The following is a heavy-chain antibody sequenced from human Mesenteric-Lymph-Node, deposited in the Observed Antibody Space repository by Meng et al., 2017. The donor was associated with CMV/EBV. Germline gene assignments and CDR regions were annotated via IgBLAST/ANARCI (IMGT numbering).Heavy chain of an antibody. Sequence: GESLKISCAASRSSFSNYAMSWVRRAPGKGLEWVSSITYSSDFTYYADSVKGRFAISRDNSKNTLYLQMNSLKVEDTAIYYCATSRSRFDPWGQGTLVTVSS. V-gene: IGHV3-23*01. CDR1: RSSFSNYA. CDR2: ITYSSDFT. J-gene: IGHJ5*02. CDR3: ATSRSRFDP. D-gene: IGHD2/OR15-2a*01.